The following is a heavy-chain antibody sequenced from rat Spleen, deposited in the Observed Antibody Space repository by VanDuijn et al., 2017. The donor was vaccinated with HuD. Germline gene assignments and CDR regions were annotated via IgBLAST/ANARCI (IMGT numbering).Heavy chain of an antibody. Sequence: EVQLVESGGGLVQPGRSLKLSCAASGFTFSDYGVAWVRQAPTTGLAWVATISHGDSSGHSSPYYRDSVRGRFTISRDNAKSTLYLQMDSLRAEDTATYYCASITSAAYFDYWGQGVMVTVSS. D-gene: IGHD1-2*01. J-gene: IGHJ2*01. V-gene: IGHV5-29*01. CDR1: GFTFSDYG. CDR3: ASITSAAYFDY. CDR2: ISHGDSSGHSSP.